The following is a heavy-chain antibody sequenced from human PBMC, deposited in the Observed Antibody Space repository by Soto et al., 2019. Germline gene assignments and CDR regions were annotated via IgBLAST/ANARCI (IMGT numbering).Heavy chain of an antibody. D-gene: IGHD2-2*01. CDR3: ARVLVPAATPADY. CDR1: GFTFSSYG. CDR2: IWYDGSNK. J-gene: IGHJ4*02. Sequence: GGSLRLSCAASGFTFSSYGMHWVRQAPGKGLEWVAVIWYDGSNKYYADTVKGRFTISRDNSKNTLYLQMNSLRAEDTAVYYCARVLVPAATPADYWGQGTLVTVPQ. V-gene: IGHV3-33*01.